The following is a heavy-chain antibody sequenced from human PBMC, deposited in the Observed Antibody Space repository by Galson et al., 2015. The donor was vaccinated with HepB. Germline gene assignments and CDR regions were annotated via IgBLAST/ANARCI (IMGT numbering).Heavy chain of an antibody. V-gene: IGHV3-30-3*01. CDR1: GFTFSSYA. D-gene: IGHD4-17*01. J-gene: IGHJ6*02. CDR3: ARERVNGDYGQYYYYYYGMDV. CDR2: ISYDGSNK. Sequence: SLRLSCAASGFTFSSYAMHWVHQAPGKGLEWVAVISYDGSNKYYADSVKGRFTISRDNSKNTLYLQMNSLRAEDTAVYYCARERVNGDYGQYYYYYYGMDVWGQGTTVTVSS.